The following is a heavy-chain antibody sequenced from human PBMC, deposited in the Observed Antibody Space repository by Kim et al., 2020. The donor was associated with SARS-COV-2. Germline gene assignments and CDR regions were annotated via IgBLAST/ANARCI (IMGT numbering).Heavy chain of an antibody. CDR1: GFTFSTSA. CDR3: ANAKGTSYPLAY. J-gene: IGHJ4*02. V-gene: IGHV3-30-3*01. CDR2: ISYDGSNK. Sequence: GGSLRLSCAASGFTFSTSAMHWVRQAPGKGLECVALISYDGSNKYYADSVRGRFTISRDNSKNTLCVEMNSLRAEDTAVYYCANAKGTSYPLAYWGQGTLVTVSS. D-gene: IGHD2-2*01.